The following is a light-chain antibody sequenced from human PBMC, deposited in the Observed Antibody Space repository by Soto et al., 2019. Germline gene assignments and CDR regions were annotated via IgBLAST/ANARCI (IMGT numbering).Light chain of an antibody. CDR2: DAS. CDR1: HSIDTS. CDR3: HQYKSYTPYT. V-gene: IGKV1-5*01. J-gene: IGKJ2*01. Sequence: DIQMTQSHSALSASLGDRVTITCRASHSIDTSLAWYQQRPGKAPNLLIFDASSLASGVPSRFSGGGSGTEFTLTISNLQPDDSGTYYCHQYKSYTPYTIGQGTKVEIK.